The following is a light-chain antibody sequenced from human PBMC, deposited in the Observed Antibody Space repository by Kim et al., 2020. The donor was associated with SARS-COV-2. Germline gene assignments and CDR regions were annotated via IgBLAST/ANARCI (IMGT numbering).Light chain of an antibody. Sequence: ASVGDRATHTCRASQDIGNDLCCYQQNPGRAPKRLIYGASNLQSGVPSRYSGTGAETEFTLTNNSLQPEYFATYFCLQHRTDPITFCQGTRLEIK. J-gene: IGKJ5*01. CDR1: QDIGND. CDR2: GAS. V-gene: IGKV1-17*01. CDR3: LQHRTDPIT.